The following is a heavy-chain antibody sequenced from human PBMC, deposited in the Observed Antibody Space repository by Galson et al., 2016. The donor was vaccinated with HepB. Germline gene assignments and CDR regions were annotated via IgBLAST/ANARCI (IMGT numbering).Heavy chain of an antibody. D-gene: IGHD3-9*01. J-gene: IGHJ4*02. V-gene: IGHV3-30*18. CDR1: GFTFSSYG. CDR2: ISYDGSNK. CDR3: AKNDILTGYSAFDY. Sequence: SLRLSCAASGFTFSSYGMHWVRQAPGKGLEWVAVISYDGSNKYYADSVKGRFTISRDNSKNTRYLQMNSLRAEDTAVYYCAKNDILTGYSAFDYWGQGTLVTVSS.